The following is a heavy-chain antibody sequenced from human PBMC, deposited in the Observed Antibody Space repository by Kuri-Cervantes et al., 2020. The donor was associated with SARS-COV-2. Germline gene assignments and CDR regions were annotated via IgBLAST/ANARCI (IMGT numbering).Heavy chain of an antibody. Sequence: GGSLRLSCAASGFTFSSYAMSWVRQAPGKGLEWVSAISGSGGSTYYADSVKGRFTISRDNSKNTLYLQMNSLRAEDTAVYYCAKGDRAATPGYYYYGMDVWGQGTTVTVSS. CDR1: GFTFSSYA. CDR2: ISGSGGST. CDR3: AKGDRAATPGYYYYGMDV. J-gene: IGHJ6*02. D-gene: IGHD2-15*01. V-gene: IGHV3-23*01.